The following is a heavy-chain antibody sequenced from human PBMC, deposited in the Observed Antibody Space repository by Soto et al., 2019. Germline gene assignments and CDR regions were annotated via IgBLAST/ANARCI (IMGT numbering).Heavy chain of an antibody. D-gene: IGHD2-2*01. CDR1: GFTFSNFA. CDR3: VKGNQLLRYYFEY. Sequence: GSLRLSCSASGFTFSNFAMHWVRQAPGKGLEYVSGITSNGDNTYHADSVQGRFTISRDNSKSTLYLQMTSLRVEDTAVYYCVKGNQLLRYYFEYWGRGALVTVSS. J-gene: IGHJ4*02. V-gene: IGHV3-64D*06. CDR2: ITSNGDNT.